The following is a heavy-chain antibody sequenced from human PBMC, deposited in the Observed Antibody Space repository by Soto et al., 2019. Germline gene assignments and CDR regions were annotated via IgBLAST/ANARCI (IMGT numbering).Heavy chain of an antibody. CDR1: GGSFINFY. CDR3: ARALRGDY. CDR2: IYYNGNT. V-gene: IGHV4-59*01. Sequence: SSETLSLTCTVSGGSFINFYWTWIRQPPGKGLEWIGYIYYNGNTNYNPSLKSRVTMSVDTSKNQFSLKLTSVTAADTAVYYCARALRGDYWGQGIMVTVSS. J-gene: IGHJ4*02.